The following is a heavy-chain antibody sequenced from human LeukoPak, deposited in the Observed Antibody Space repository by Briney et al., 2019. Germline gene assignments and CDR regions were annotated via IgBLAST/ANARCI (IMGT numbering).Heavy chain of an antibody. J-gene: IGHJ4*02. V-gene: IGHV3-7*01. CDR2: IKQDGSEK. CDR1: GFTFSSYW. CDR3: AXXXSXXRXXGXDYPXN. Sequence: SLXXXCXASGFTFSSYWMTWVRQAPGKGLEGVANIKQDGSEKYYVDSVKGRFTISRDNAKNSLYMQRNSQRAEDTDVYYCAXXXSXXRXXGXDYPXNWGQGTLVTVSS. D-gene: IGHD5-12*01.